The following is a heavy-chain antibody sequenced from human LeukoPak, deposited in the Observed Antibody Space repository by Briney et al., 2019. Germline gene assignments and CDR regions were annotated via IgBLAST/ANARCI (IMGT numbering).Heavy chain of an antibody. J-gene: IGHJ4*02. CDR2: ISSSGSTI. CDR3: AGRQGIAAAGTGFDY. D-gene: IGHD6-13*01. CDR1: GFTFSDYY. Sequence: GGSLRLSCAASGFTFSDYYMSWIRQAPGKGLEWVSYISSSGSTIYYADSVKGRFTISRDNAKNSLHLQMNSLRAEDTAVYYCAGRQGIAAAGTGFDYWGQGTLVTVSS. V-gene: IGHV3-11*01.